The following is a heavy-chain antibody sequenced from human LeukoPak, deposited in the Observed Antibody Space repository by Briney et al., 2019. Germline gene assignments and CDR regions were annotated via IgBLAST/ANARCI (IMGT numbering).Heavy chain of an antibody. CDR1: GFTFDDYA. D-gene: IGHD6-13*01. Sequence: GRSLRLSCAASGFTFDDYAMHWVRQAPGKSLAWVSLISGDGASTYYADSVKGRFTISRDNSKNSLYLQMNSLRPEDAALYYCAKDIGEAAGKDYWGQGTLVTVSS. CDR2: ISGDGAST. V-gene: IGHV3-43*02. CDR3: AKDIGEAAGKDY. J-gene: IGHJ4*02.